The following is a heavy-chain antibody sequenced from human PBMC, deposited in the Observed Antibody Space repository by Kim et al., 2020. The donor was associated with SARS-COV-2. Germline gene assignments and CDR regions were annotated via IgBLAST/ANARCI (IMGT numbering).Heavy chain of an antibody. J-gene: IGHJ6*02. CDR3: ASPRVNVDTARADVYYYGMDV. V-gene: IGHV1-18*01. CDR2: ISAYNGNT. D-gene: IGHD5-18*01. Sequence: ASVKVSCKASGYTFTSYGISWVRQAPGQGLEWMGWISAYNGNTNYAQKLQGRVTMTTDTSTSTAYMELRSLRSDDTAVYYCASPRVNVDTARADVYYYGMDVWGQGTTVTVSS. CDR1: GYTFTSYG.